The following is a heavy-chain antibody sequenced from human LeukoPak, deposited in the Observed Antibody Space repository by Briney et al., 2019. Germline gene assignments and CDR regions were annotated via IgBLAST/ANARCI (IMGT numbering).Heavy chain of an antibody. V-gene: IGHV3-23*01. D-gene: IGHD5-12*01. J-gene: IGHJ4*02. CDR3: AKDLPPRGYSGYDQNLDY. Sequence: PGGSLRLSCAASGFTFSSYAMSWVRQAPGKGLEWVSAISGSGGSTYYADSVKGRFTISRDNSKNTLYLQMNSLRAEDTAVYYCAKDLPPRGYSGYDQNLDYWGQGTLVTVSS. CDR2: ISGSGGST. CDR1: GFTFSSYA.